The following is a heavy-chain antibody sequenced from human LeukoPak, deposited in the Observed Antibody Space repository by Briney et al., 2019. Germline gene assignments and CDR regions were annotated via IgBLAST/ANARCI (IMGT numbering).Heavy chain of an antibody. V-gene: IGHV4-59*01. D-gene: IGHD2-8*01. CDR2: IYYSGST. J-gene: IGHJ5*02. CDR3: ARERWDCTNGVCYRWFGP. Sequence: PSETLSLTCTVSGGSISSYYWSWIRQPPGKGLEWIGYIYYSGSTNYNPSLKSRVTISVDTSKNQFSLKLSSVTAADTAVYYCARERWDCTNGVCYRWFGPWGQGTLVTVSS. CDR1: GGSISSYY.